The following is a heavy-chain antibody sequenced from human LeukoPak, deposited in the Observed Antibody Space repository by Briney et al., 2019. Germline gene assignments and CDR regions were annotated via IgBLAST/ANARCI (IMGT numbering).Heavy chain of an antibody. J-gene: IGHJ4*02. CDR2: ISGSGGST. Sequence: HPGGSLRLSCAASGFTFSNSALSWVRQGPGKGLEWVSAISGSGGSTYYADSVKGRFTISRDNSKNTLYLQMNSLRAEDTAVYYCAKEDSSGYYYAGGCDYWGQGTLVTVSS. CDR1: GFTFSNSA. CDR3: AKEDSSGYYYAGGCDY. D-gene: IGHD3-22*01. V-gene: IGHV3-23*01.